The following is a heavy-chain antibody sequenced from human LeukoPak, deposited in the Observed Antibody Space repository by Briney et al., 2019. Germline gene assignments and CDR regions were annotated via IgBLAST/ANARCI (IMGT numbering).Heavy chain of an antibody. CDR2: ISSSSSYI. Sequence: GGSLRLSCAASGFTFSSYSMSWVRQAAGKGLEWVSSISSSSSYIYYADSVKGRFTISRDNAKNSLYLQMNRLRAEDTAVYYCARDVGGGYDFWSGYYLSTYGMDVWGQGTTVTVSS. V-gene: IGHV3-21*01. D-gene: IGHD3-3*01. J-gene: IGHJ6*02. CDR1: GFTFSSYS. CDR3: ARDVGGGYDFWSGYYLSTYGMDV.